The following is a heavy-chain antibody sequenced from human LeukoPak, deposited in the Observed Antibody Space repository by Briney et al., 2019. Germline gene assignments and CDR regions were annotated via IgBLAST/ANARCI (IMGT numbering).Heavy chain of an antibody. D-gene: IGHD6-19*01. CDR3: ASNQYSSGWYDWYYYYYYMDV. V-gene: IGHV1-2*02. J-gene: IGHJ6*03. Sequence: ASVKASCKASGYTFTGYYMHWVRQAPGQGLEWMGWINPNSGGTNYAQKFQGRVTMTRDTSISTAYMELSRLRSDDTAVYYCASNQYSSGWYDWYYYYYYMDVWGKGTTVTVSS. CDR1: GYTFTGYY. CDR2: INPNSGGT.